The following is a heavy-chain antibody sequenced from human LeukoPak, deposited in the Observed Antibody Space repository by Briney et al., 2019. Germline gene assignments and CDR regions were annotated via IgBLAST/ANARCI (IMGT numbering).Heavy chain of an antibody. Sequence: SGESLKISCKGSKYSFTSYWIGWVRQMPGKGLEWMGIINPGDSDTRYSPSFQGQVTISADKSISTAYLQWSSLKASDTAMYYCARQGYYGSGSYHKDAFDIWGQGTMVTVSS. CDR3: ARQGYYGSGSYHKDAFDI. D-gene: IGHD3-10*01. CDR1: KYSFTSYW. V-gene: IGHV5-51*01. J-gene: IGHJ3*02. CDR2: INPGDSDT.